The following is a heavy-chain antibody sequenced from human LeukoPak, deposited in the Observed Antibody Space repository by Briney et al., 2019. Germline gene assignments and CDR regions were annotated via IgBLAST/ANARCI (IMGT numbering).Heavy chain of an antibody. CDR3: ARSSGWYQHFDL. D-gene: IGHD6-19*01. Sequence: SETLSLTCTVSGGSISSYYWSWIRQPPGKGLEWIGYIYYNGSTNYNPSLKSRVTISVDTSKNQFSLKLSSVTAADTAVYYCARSSGWYQHFDLWGRGTLVTVSS. CDR1: GGSISSYY. V-gene: IGHV4-59*08. J-gene: IGHJ2*01. CDR2: IYYNGST.